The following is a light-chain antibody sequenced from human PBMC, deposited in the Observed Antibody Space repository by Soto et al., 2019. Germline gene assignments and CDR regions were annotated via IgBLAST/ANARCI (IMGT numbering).Light chain of an antibody. CDR2: LEGSGTY. CDR3: ETWDTNPRV. CDR1: SGHISYI. Sequence: QLVLTQSSSASASLGSSVTLTCTLSSGHISYIVSWHQQQPGKAPRFLMTLEGSGTYNKGSGVPDRFTGSISGPDRDLTNSNRQSEDEADYYCETWDTNPRVFGTGTKLTV. V-gene: IGLV4-60*03. J-gene: IGLJ1*01.